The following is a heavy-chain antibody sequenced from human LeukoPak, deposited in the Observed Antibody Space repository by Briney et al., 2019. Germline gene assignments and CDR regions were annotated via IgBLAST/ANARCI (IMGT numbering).Heavy chain of an antibody. CDR2: ISGSGGST. J-gene: IGHJ6*02. Sequence: GGSLRLSCGASGFTFRSYAMSWVRQAPGKGLEWVSAISGSGGSTYYADSVKGRFTISRDNSKNTLYLQMNSLRAEDTAVYYCARDRVVTTYGMDVWGQGTTVTVSS. CDR1: GFTFRSYA. CDR3: ARDRVVTTYGMDV. D-gene: IGHD2-21*02. V-gene: IGHV3-23*01.